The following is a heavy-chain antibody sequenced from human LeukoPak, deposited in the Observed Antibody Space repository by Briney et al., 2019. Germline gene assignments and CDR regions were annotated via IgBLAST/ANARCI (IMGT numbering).Heavy chain of an antibody. Sequence: GASVKVSCKASGYTFTGYYMHWVRQAPGQGLEWMGWINPNSGGTNYAQKLQGRVTMTTDTSTSTAYMELRSLRSDDTAVYYCARASSGWYYFDYWGQGTLVTVSS. D-gene: IGHD6-19*01. V-gene: IGHV1-2*02. CDR1: GYTFTGYY. CDR3: ARASSGWYYFDY. J-gene: IGHJ4*02. CDR2: INPNSGGT.